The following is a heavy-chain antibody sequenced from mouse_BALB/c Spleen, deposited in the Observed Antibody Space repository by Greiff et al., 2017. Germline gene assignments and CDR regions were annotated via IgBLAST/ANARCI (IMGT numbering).Heavy chain of an antibody. CDR2: INPSTGYT. CDR1: GYTFTSYW. V-gene: IGHV1-7*01. J-gene: IGHJ4*01. Sequence: VQLQQSGAELAKPGASVKMSCKASGYTFTSYWMHWVKQRPGQGLEWIGYINPSTGYTEYNQKFKDKATLTADKSSSTAYMQLSSLTSEDSAVYYCATITTVVDYYAMDYWGQGTSVTVSS. D-gene: IGHD1-1*01. CDR3: ATITTVVDYYAMDY.